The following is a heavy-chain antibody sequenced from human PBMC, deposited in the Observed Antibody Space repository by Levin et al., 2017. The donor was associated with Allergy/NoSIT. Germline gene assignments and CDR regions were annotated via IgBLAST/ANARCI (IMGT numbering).Heavy chain of an antibody. CDR3: AKRSYGDQLYYDYGMDV. J-gene: IGHJ6*02. V-gene: IGHV3-23*01. Sequence: PGGSLRLSCAASGFTFSTYAMSWVRQAPGKGLEWVSGISGNGGATYYADSVKGRFTISRDNFKNTLYLQVNSLRAEDTAVYYCAKRSYGDQLYYDYGMDVWGQGTTVTVSS. D-gene: IGHD4-17*01. CDR1: GFTFSTYA. CDR2: ISGNGGAT.